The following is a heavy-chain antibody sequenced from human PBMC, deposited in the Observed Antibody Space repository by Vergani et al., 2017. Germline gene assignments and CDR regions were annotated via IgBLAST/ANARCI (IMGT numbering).Heavy chain of an antibody. V-gene: IGHV3-72*01. D-gene: IGHD2-8*01. CDR1: GFTLSDHV. Sequence: EVQLVESGGGLVQPGGSLRLSCAASGFTLSDHVMDWVRQGPGKGLEWVGRSRNKARSYTTEYSASVKGRFTISRDDSRNSLYLQMNSLKTEDTAVYYCARCFRDEGXLYGRTVENWFDPWLQGTLVTVSS. CDR3: ARCFRDEGXLYGRTVENWFDP. J-gene: IGHJ5*02. CDR2: SRNKARSYTT.